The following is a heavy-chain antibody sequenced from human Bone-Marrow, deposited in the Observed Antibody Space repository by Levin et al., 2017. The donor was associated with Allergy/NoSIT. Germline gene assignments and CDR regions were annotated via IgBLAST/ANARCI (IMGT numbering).Heavy chain of an antibody. CDR3: ARAEDSYGYGEFDH. J-gene: IGHJ4*02. Sequence: PGGSLRLSCSVSRGSISPYRWSWIRQPPGKGLEWIGYISYTGSITYNPSLESRVTMSLDTSKNRVSLKFTSVTAADTAVYFCARAEDSYGYGEFDHWGQGTLVTVSS. CDR2: ISYTGSI. CDR1: RGSISPYR. V-gene: IGHV4-59*01. D-gene: IGHD5-18*01.